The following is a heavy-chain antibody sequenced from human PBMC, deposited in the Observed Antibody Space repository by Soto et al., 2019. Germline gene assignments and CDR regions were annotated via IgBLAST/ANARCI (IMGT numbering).Heavy chain of an antibody. CDR1: GFTFNDYA. CDR2: FNWNSGFI. D-gene: IGHD4-17*01. J-gene: IGHJ4*02. V-gene: IGHV3-9*01. Sequence: EVQLVESGGGLVQPGRSLRLSCAAAGFTFNDYAMHWVPQAPGKGQEWVSGFNWNSGFIVYADSVKGRFTISRDNAKNSLYLKMNSLRPEDTALYFCAKDMAYGDFSHVAGFDYWGLGTLVTVSS. CDR3: AKDMAYGDFSHVAGFDY.